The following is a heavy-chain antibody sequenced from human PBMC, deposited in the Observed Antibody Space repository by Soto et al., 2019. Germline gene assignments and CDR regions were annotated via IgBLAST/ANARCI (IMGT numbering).Heavy chain of an antibody. J-gene: IGHJ4*02. V-gene: IGHV4-4*02. CDR3: ARDRYGSGSYYSPFDY. D-gene: IGHD3-10*01. Sequence: QMQLQESAPGLVKPSGTLSLTCAVSGGSISSSNWWSWVRQPPGKGLEWIGEIYHSGSTNYDPSLKSRVTISVDKSKNQFSLKLSSVTAADTAVYYCARDRYGSGSYYSPFDYWGQGTLVTVSS. CDR2: IYHSGST. CDR1: GGSISSSNW.